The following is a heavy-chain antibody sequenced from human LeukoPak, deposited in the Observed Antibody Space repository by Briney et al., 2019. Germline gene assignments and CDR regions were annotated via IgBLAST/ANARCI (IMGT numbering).Heavy chain of an antibody. Sequence: SETLSLTCAVYGGSFSGYYWSWIRQPPGKGLEWIGEINHSGSTNYNPSLKSRVTISVDTSKNQFSLKLSSVTAADTAVYYCARGRSLRGPAVVSNYYYYYMDVWGKGTTVTVSS. CDR1: GGSFSGYY. V-gene: IGHV4-34*01. CDR3: ARGRSLRGPAVVSNYYYYYMDV. CDR2: INHSGST. D-gene: IGHD2-2*01. J-gene: IGHJ6*03.